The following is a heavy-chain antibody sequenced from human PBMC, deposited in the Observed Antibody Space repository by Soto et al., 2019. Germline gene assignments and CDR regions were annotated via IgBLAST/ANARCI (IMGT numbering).Heavy chain of an antibody. CDR1: GYSFTSYW. V-gene: IGHV5-10-1*01. Sequence: PGESLTISCKGSGYSFTSYWISWVRQMPGKGLEWMGRIDPSDSYTNYSPSFQGHVTISADKSISTAYLLWSSLKASATAMYYCARHITYAMLCGHDYYYYYVMDVWGQGTTVTVSS. J-gene: IGHJ6*02. D-gene: IGHD3-10*02. CDR2: IDPSDSYT. CDR3: ARHITYAMLCGHDYYYYYVMDV.